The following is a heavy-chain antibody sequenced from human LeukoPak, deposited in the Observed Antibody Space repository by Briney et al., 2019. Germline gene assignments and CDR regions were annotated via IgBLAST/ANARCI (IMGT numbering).Heavy chain of an antibody. Sequence: SETLSLTCTVSGGSISSYYWSWIRQPPGKGLEWIGYIYYSGSTNYNPSLKSRVTISVDTSKNQFSLKLSSVTAADTAVYYCARSRDGYNYYFDYWGQGTLVTVSS. J-gene: IGHJ4*02. D-gene: IGHD5-24*01. CDR3: ARSRDGYNYYFDY. CDR1: GGSISSYY. V-gene: IGHV4-59*01. CDR2: IYYSGST.